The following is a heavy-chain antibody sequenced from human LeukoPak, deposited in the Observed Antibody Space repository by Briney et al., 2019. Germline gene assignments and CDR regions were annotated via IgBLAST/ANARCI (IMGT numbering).Heavy chain of an antibody. CDR2: IYYSGST. V-gene: IGHV4-61*01. D-gene: IGHD6-19*01. CDR3: ARVNKDSSGWYDGFDY. J-gene: IGHJ4*02. CDR1: GGSISSSSYY. Sequence: PSETLSLTCTVSGGSISSSSYYWSWIRQPPGKGLEWIGYIYYSGSTNYNPSLKSRVTISVDTSKNQFSLKLSSVTAADTAVYYCARVNKDSSGWYDGFDYWGQGTLVTVSS.